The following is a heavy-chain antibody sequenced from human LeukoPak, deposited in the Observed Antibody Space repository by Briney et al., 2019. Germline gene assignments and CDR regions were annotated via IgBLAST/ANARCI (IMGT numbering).Heavy chain of an antibody. J-gene: IGHJ5*02. CDR1: EFSVGSNY. V-gene: IGHV3-23*01. CDR3: AKGGGLFDP. Sequence: GGSLRLSCAASEFSVGSNYMTWVRQAPGKGLEWVSGISGSGGSTYYGDSVKGRFTISRDKSKNTLYLQMNSLRAEDTAVYYCAKGGGLFDPWGQGTLVTVSS. D-gene: IGHD3-16*01. CDR2: ISGSGGST.